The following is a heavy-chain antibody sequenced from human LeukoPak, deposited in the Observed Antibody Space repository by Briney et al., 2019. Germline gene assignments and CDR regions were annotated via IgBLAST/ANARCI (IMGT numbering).Heavy chain of an antibody. Sequence: GASVKVSCTASGYTFTSYAMHWVRQAPGQRLEWMGWINAGNGNTKYSQKFQGRVTITRDTSASTAYMELSSLRSEDTAVYYCARQPGITGTTGWFDPWGQGTLVTVSS. J-gene: IGHJ5*02. CDR3: ARQPGITGTTGWFDP. V-gene: IGHV1-3*01. CDR2: INAGNGNT. D-gene: IGHD1-7*01. CDR1: GYTFTSYA.